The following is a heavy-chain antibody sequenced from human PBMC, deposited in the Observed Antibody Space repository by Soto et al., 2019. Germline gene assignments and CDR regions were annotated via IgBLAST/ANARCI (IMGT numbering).Heavy chain of an antibody. CDR1: GGSVSSGSYY. CDR3: ARANRVVAHFDH. J-gene: IGHJ4*02. Sequence: QVQLQESGPGLVKPSETLSLTCTVSGGSVSSGSYYWSWIRQPPGKGLEWIAYIYNSGSTNYNPSLKSRVTISVDTSKNQFSLKLSSVTAADTAVYYCARANRVVAHFDHWGQGTLVTVSS. CDR2: IYNSGST. D-gene: IGHD2-15*01. V-gene: IGHV4-61*01.